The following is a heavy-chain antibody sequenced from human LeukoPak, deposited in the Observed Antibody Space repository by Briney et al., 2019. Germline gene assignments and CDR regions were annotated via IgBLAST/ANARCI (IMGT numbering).Heavy chain of an antibody. V-gene: IGHV3-30*02. Sequence: PGGSLRLSCAASGFTLSSYGMHWVRQAPGKGLEGVAFMRSDGSNKYYADSVKGRFTISRDNSKNTLYLQMNSLRAEDTAIYYCAKNSNSNFFDYWGQGTLVTVSS. CDR3: AKNSNSNFFDY. CDR1: GFTLSSYG. CDR2: MRSDGSNK. D-gene: IGHD4-23*01. J-gene: IGHJ4*02.